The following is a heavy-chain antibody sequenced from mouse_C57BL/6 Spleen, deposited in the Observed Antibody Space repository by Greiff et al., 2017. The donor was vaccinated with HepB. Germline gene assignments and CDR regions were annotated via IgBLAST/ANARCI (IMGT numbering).Heavy chain of an antibody. D-gene: IGHD1-1*01. CDR2: IYPGSGST. Sequence: VKLQESGAELVKPGASVKMSCKASGYTFTSYWITWVKQRPGQGLEWIGDIYPGSGSTNYNEKFKSKATMTVDTSSSTAYMQLSSLTSEDSAVYYGARGGYYGSSGGCFAYWGQRTLVTVSA. CDR3: ARGGYYGSSGGCFAY. CDR1: GYTFTSYW. V-gene: IGHV1-55*01. J-gene: IGHJ3*01.